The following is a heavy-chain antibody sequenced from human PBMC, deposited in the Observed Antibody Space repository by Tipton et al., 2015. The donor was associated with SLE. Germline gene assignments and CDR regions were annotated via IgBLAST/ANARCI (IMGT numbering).Heavy chain of an antibody. CDR3: ARGYYDILTGYSYFDH. Sequence: LRLFCTVSGGSISSSSYYWGWVRQPPGKGLEWIGTIYYSGSTYYSPSLKSRVTISVDTSKNQISLKLTSVTAADTAVYFCARGYYDILTGYSYFDHWGQGSLVTVSS. CDR1: GGSISSSSYY. CDR2: IYYSGST. J-gene: IGHJ4*02. D-gene: IGHD3-9*01. V-gene: IGHV4-39*07.